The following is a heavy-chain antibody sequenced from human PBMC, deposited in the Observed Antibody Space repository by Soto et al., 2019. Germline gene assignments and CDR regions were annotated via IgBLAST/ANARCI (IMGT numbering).Heavy chain of an antibody. CDR3: ARGEGALGYNWNLIWFDP. D-gene: IGHD1-20*01. J-gene: IGHJ5*02. V-gene: IGHV4-31*03. CDR2: IYYSGST. CDR1: GGSISSGGYY. Sequence: QVQLQESGPGLVKPSQTLSLTCTVSGGSISSGGYYWSWIRQHPGKGLEWIGYIYYSGSTYYNPSLKSRVTISVDTSKNQFSLKLSSVTAADTAVYYCARGEGALGYNWNLIWFDPWGQGTLVTVSS.